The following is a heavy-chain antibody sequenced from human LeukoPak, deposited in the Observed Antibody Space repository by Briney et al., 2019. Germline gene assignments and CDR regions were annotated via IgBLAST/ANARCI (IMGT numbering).Heavy chain of an antibody. CDR1: GFTFSTVG. V-gene: IGHV3-33*05. Sequence: GRSLTLSCAASGFTFSTVGMHWVREAPGKGLEWVAFISYDGSNQYYADSVKGRFTISRDTSKNTLSLQMNSLRAEDTAVYYCARTYSRNSHATVDYWGQGTLVTVSS. J-gene: IGHJ4*02. D-gene: IGHD6-13*01. CDR3: ARTYSRNSHATVDY. CDR2: ISYDGSNQ.